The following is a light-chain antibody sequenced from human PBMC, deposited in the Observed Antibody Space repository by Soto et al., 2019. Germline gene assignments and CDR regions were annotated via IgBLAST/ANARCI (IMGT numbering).Light chain of an antibody. V-gene: IGKV3-20*01. Sequence: EIVLTQSPGTLSLSPGERASLSCRASQSVSSNSLAWYQQKPGQAPRLLIYGASSRATGIPDRFSGSGSGTDFTLTINRLEPEDFAVYYCQQHISTPWTFGQGTKVEIK. CDR1: QSVSSNS. CDR3: QQHISTPWT. CDR2: GAS. J-gene: IGKJ1*01.